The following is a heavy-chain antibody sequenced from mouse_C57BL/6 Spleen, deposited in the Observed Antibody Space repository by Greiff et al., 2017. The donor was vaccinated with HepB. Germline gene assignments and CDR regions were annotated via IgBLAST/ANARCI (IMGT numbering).Heavy chain of an antibody. J-gene: IGHJ3*01. D-gene: IGHD3-2*02. CDR2: ISNGGGST. CDR1: GFTFSDYY. V-gene: IGHV5-12*01. Sequence: EVNVVESGGGLVQPGGSLKLSCAASGFTFSDYYMYWVRQTPEKRLEWVAYISNGGGSTYYPDTVKGRFTISRDNAKNTLYLQMSRLKSEDTAMYYCARGGQLRLPWFAYWGQGTLVTVSA. CDR3: ARGGQLRLPWFAY.